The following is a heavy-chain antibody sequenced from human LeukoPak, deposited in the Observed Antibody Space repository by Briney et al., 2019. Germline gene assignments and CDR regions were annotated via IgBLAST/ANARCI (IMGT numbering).Heavy chain of an antibody. CDR2: MNPNSGNT. J-gene: IGHJ5*02. CDR1: GYTFTSYD. D-gene: IGHD3-16*02. CDR3: ARGPLVRLPSSFDP. Sequence: ASVTVSFKASGYTFTSYDINWVRQATGQGLEWMGWMNPNSGNTGSAQRFQGRVTMTRDTSIGTAYMELSSLRSEDTAVYYCARGPLVRLPSSFDPWGQGTLVTVSS. V-gene: IGHV1-8*01.